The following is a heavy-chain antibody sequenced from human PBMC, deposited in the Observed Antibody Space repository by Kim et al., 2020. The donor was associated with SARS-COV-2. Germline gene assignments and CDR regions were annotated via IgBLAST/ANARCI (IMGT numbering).Heavy chain of an antibody. Sequence: SETLSLTCTVSGGSISSSSYYWGWIRQPPGKGLEWIGSIYYSGSTYYNPSLKSRVTISVDTSKNQFSLKLSSVTAADTAVYYCARPHTTLSSTVVTAGDAFDIWGQGTMVTVSS. CDR1: GGSISSSSYY. J-gene: IGHJ3*02. CDR2: IYYSGST. V-gene: IGHV4-39*01. D-gene: IGHD3-16*02. CDR3: ARPHTTLSSTVVTAGDAFDI.